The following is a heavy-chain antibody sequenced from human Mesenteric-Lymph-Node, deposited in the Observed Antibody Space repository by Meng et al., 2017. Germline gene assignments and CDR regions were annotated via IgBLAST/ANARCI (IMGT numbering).Heavy chain of an antibody. V-gene: IGHV3-7*01. D-gene: IGHD6-13*01. CDR3: ARDFGSSWSHYYFDY. Sequence: GESLKISCAASGFTFSSYWMSWVRQAPGKGLEWVANIKQDGSEKYYVDSVKGRFTISRDNAKNSLYLQMNSLRAEDTAVYYCARDFGSSWSHYYFDYWGQGALVTVSS. J-gene: IGHJ4*02. CDR1: GFTFSSYW. CDR2: IKQDGSEK.